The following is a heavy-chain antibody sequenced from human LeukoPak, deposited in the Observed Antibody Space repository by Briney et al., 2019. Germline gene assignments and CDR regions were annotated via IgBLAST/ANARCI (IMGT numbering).Heavy chain of an antibody. CDR3: AHGSMYQLDY. CDR1: GFSFSSHG. Sequence: GGSLRLSCAASGFSFSSHGMSWVRQAPGKGLEWVSGIIGGAGGTYYADSVKGRFTISRDNAKNALYLQMNSLRAEDTAVYYCAHGSMYQLDYWGQGTLVTVSS. J-gene: IGHJ4*02. V-gene: IGHV3-23*01. D-gene: IGHD2-2*01. CDR2: IIGGAGGT.